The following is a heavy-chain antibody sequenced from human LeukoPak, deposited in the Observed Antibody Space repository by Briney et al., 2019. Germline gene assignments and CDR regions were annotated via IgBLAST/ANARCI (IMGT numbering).Heavy chain of an antibody. CDR1: GYTFTGYY. V-gene: IGHV1-2*02. CDR2: INPNSGGT. CDR3: ARSYYDRTGYCDY. D-gene: IGHD3-22*01. Sequence: ASVKVSCKASGYTFTGYYMHWVRQAPGQGLEWMGWINPNSGGTNYAQKFQGRVTMTRDTSISTAYMELSSLTSEDTAVYYCARSYYDRTGYCDYWGQGTLVTVSS. J-gene: IGHJ4*02.